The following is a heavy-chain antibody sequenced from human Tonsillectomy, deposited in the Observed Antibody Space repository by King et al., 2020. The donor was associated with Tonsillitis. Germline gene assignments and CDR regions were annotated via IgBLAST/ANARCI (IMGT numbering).Heavy chain of an antibody. CDR1: GFSLSTSGVG. J-gene: IGHJ4*02. V-gene: IGHV2-5*01. D-gene: IGHD5-18*01. Sequence: TLKEAGPTLVKPTQTLTLTCTFSGFSLSTSGVGVGWIRQPPGEALQWLAPIYWYDAERDSPYLRSRLTITKDTSTNQVVLTMTNMDPMDTATYYCAHRPSTAVFDYWGQGTLVTVSS. CDR2: IYWYDAE. CDR3: AHRPSTAVFDY.